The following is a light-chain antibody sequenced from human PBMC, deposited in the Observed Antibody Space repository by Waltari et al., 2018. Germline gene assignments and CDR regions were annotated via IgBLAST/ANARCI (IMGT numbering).Light chain of an antibody. CDR3: QHRSKWPPLT. Sequence: EIVLTQSPATLSLSPGERATLSCRASQSVSNFLAWYQLKPGQPPRLLIYDSSSRATGIPPRFSGSGSGTDFTLTISSLEPEDFAVYYCQHRSKWPPLTFGGGTKVEIK. J-gene: IGKJ4*01. V-gene: IGKV3-11*01. CDR2: DSS. CDR1: QSVSNF.